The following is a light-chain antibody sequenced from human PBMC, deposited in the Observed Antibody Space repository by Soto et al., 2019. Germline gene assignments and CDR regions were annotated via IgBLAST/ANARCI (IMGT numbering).Light chain of an antibody. CDR1: QGISSF. Sequence: IQFTQSPSSLSASVGDRVTITCRASQGISSFLTWYQQKAGKAPKLLIYAASTLQSGVPSRFSGSGSGTDFTLTISSLQPEDFATYYCQQVNTYPFTFGPGTKVDIK. V-gene: IGKV1-9*01. CDR2: AAS. CDR3: QQVNTYPFT. J-gene: IGKJ3*01.